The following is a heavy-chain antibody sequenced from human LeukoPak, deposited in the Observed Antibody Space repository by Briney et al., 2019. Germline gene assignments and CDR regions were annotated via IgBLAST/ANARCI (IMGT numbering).Heavy chain of an antibody. V-gene: IGHV4-34*01. J-gene: IGHJ6*02. CDR3: ARDQYCSSTSCNRYYYHGMDV. CDR1: GGSFSGYY. CDR2: INHSGST. D-gene: IGHD2-2*01. Sequence: PSETLSLTCGVYGGSFSGYYWSWIRQPPGKGLEWIGDINHSGSTNYNPSLKSRVTISVDPSKSQFSLRLSSMTAADTAVYYCARDQYCSSTSCNRYYYHGMDVWGQGTTVTVSS.